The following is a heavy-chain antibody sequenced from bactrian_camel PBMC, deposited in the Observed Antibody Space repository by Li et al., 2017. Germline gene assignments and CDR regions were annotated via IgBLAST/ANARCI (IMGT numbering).Heavy chain of an antibody. V-gene: IGHV3S61*01. J-gene: IGHJ7*01. Sequence: HVQLVESGGGSVRPGGSLTLSCAVSGNGDGSGYWCTGWFRQAPGQEREGVAAIYSGDGAAIYTDSAKGRFTISQDNASKTVRLQMNGLKPEDTAMYHCAASYPDSTRSCAVVAGELWVGYWGKGTQVTV. D-gene: IGHD6*01. CDR1: GNGDGSGYWC. CDR2: IYSGDGAA.